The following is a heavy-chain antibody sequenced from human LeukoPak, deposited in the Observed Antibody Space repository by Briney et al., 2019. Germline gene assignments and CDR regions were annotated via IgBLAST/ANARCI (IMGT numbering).Heavy chain of an antibody. D-gene: IGHD3-3*01. CDR1: GYTFTSYY. V-gene: IGHV1-46*01. J-gene: IGHJ4*02. Sequence: GASVKVSCKASGYTFTSYYMHWVRQAPGQGLEWMGIINPSGGSTSYAQKFQGRVTITADKSTSTAYMELSSLRSEDTAVYYCARDYDFWSAPGGYWGQGTLVTVSS. CDR3: ARDYDFWSAPGGY. CDR2: INPSGGST.